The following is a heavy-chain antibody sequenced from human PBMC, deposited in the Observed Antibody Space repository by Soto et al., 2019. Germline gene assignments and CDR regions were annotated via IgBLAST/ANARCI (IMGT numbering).Heavy chain of an antibody. J-gene: IGHJ6*02. CDR1: GYSSTSYW. V-gene: IGHV5-51*01. CDR3: ATLEGAYCGGDCYSFNGMDV. Sequence: GESLKISCKGSGYSSTSYWIGWVRQTPGNGLEWMGLIYPGDSDTRYSPSFPGQVTISADKSISTAYLQWSSLKASDTAMYYCATLEGAYCGGDCYSFNGMDVWGQGSTVTVTS. CDR2: IYPGDSDT. D-gene: IGHD2-21*02.